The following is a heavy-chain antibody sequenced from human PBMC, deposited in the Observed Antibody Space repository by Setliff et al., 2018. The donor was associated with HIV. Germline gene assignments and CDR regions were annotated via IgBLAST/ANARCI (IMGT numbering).Heavy chain of an antibody. V-gene: IGHV4-59*13. CDR3: ARGRVTLNGVAAGHHYMDV. J-gene: IGHJ6*03. D-gene: IGHD3-3*01. CDR1: GGFIGTYY. Sequence: SETLSLTCTVSGGFIGTYYWSWIRQSPGKGLDWIGSVYYTGSTNYNPSLESRVTMSVDTSKNQFSLRLMSLTAADTAIYYCARGRVTLNGVAAGHHYMDVWGKGNTVT. CDR2: VYYTGST.